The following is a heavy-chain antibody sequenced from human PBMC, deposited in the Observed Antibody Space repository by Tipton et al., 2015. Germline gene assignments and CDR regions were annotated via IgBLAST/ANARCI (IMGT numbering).Heavy chain of an antibody. J-gene: IGHJ4*02. V-gene: IGHV3-11*01. CDR3: ARDRRGHYFDY. D-gene: IGHD3-16*01. CDR2: ISHSGSTI. CDR1: GFTLSDYY. Sequence: SLRLSCAASGFTLSDYYMSWIRQAPGKGLEWVSYISHSGSTIYYADSVKGRFTISRDNAKNSLYLQMNSLRVEDTAVYYCARDRRGHYFDYWGQGTLVTVSS.